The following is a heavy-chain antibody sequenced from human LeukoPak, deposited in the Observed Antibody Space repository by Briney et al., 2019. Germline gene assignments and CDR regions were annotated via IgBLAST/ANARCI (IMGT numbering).Heavy chain of an antibody. J-gene: IGHJ3*02. V-gene: IGHV4-59*01. D-gene: IGHD3-9*01. CDR2: IYYSGST. Sequence: SETLSLTCTVSGGSISSYYWSWIRQPPGKGLEWIGYIYYSGSTNYNPSHKSRVTISVDTSKNQFSLKLSSVTAADTAVYYCAREGSLTGYYDREAFDIWGQGTMVTVSS. CDR3: AREGSLTGYYDREAFDI. CDR1: GGSISSYY.